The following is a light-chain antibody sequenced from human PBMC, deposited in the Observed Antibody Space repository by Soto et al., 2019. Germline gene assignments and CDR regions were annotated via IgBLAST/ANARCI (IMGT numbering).Light chain of an antibody. J-gene: IGLJ1*01. Sequence: QSVLTQPASVSGSPGQSITISCSGTSSDVGAFNSVCWYQQRPGNAPKLTIYEVSDRPSGVSSRFSGSKSGNTASLTISGLQAEDEADYYCISHTSSNTYVFGTGTKLTVL. CDR3: ISHTSSNTYV. V-gene: IGLV2-14*01. CDR1: SSDVGAFNS. CDR2: EVS.